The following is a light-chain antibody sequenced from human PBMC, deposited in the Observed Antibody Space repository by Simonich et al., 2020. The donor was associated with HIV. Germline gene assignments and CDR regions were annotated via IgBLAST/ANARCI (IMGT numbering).Light chain of an antibody. CDR2: AAS. CDR3: QQYDNLPWT. CDR1: QDISNY. V-gene: IGKV1-33*01. J-gene: IGKJ1*01. Sequence: DIQMTQSPSSLSASVGDRVTITCQASQDISNYLNWYQQKPGKAPKLLIYAASNLEAGVPSRFSGSGSGTDFTFTISSLQPEDIATYYCQQYDNLPWTFGQGTKVEI.